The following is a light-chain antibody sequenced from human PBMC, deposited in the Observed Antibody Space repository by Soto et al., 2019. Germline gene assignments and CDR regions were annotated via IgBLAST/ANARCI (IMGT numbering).Light chain of an antibody. CDR3: MQALHTPLT. CDR2: LGS. CDR1: QTLLHSNGYNY. J-gene: IGKJ5*01. V-gene: IGKV2-28*01. Sequence: DIVMTQSPLSLPVTPGEPASISCRSSQTLLHSNGYNYLDWYLQKPGQSPQLLIYLGSNRASGVPDRFSGSGSGTDFTLKISRVEAEDVWVYYCMQALHTPLTFGQGTRLDI.